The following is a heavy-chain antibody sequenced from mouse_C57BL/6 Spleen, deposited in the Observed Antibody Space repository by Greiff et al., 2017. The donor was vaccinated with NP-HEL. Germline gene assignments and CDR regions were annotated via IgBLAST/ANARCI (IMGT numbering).Heavy chain of an antibody. CDR2: IHPSDSDT. CDR1: GYTFTSYW. V-gene: IGHV1-74*01. Sequence: QVQLQQPGAELVKPGASVKVSCKASGYTFTSYWMHWVKQRPGQGLEWIGRIHPSDSDTNYNQKFKGKVTLTVDKSSSTAYMQLSSLTSEDSAVYYCARHEEGMVTTPYYAMDYWGQGTSVTVSS. CDR3: ARHEEGMVTTPYYAMDY. D-gene: IGHD2-2*01. J-gene: IGHJ4*01.